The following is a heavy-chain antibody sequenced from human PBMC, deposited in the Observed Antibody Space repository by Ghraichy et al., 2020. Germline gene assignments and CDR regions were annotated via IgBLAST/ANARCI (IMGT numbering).Heavy chain of an antibody. V-gene: IGHV4-59*01. J-gene: IGHJ5*02. D-gene: IGHD3-22*01. CDR2: NYYSGST. CDR3: ARNPRALSYDSSPRRNWFDP. Sequence: SETLSLTCTVSGGSISSYYWSWIRQPPGKGLEWIGNNYYSGSTNYNPSLKSRVTISVDTSKNQFSLKLSSVTAADTAVYYCARNPRALSYDSSPRRNWFDPGGQGTLVTVSA. CDR1: GGSISSYY.